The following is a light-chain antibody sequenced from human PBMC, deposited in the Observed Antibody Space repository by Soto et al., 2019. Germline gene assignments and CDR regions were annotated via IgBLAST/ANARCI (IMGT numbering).Light chain of an antibody. V-gene: IGKV1-5*01. CDR1: QSISSW. CDR3: QQYNNYPWT. CDR2: YAS. Sequence: DIQMTQSPSTLPASVGDRVTITCRASQSISSWLAWYQQKSGKAPKLLIYYASSLERGVPSRFSGSGSGTEFTLTISSRQPDDFATYYCQQYNNYPWTVGQGTKVDIK. J-gene: IGKJ1*01.